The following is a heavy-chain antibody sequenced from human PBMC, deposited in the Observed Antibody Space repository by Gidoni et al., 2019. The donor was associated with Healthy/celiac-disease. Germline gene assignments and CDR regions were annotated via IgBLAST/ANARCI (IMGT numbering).Heavy chain of an antibody. CDR1: GYTLTEVS. CDR3: AFSPGSRGVYYYGMDV. Sequence: QVQLVQSGAEVKKPGASVKVSCKVYGYTLTEVSMHWVRQAPGKGLEWMGVFDPEDGETIYAQKFQGRVTMTEDTSTDTAYMELSSLRSEDTAVYYCAFSPGSRGVYYYGMDVWGQGTTVTVSS. J-gene: IGHJ6*02. CDR2: FDPEDGET. V-gene: IGHV1-24*01. D-gene: IGHD1-26*01.